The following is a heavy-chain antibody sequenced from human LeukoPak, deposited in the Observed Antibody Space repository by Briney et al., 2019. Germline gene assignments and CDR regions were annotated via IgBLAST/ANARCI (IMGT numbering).Heavy chain of an antibody. CDR2: IYTSGST. D-gene: IGHD3-3*01. Sequence: SQTLSLTCTVSGGSISSGSYYWSWIRQPAGKGLEWIGRIYTSGSTNYNPSLKSRVTISVDTSKNQFSLKLSSVTAADTAVYYCARQNYDFWSGYYGLYFDYWGQGTLVTVSS. CDR3: ARQNYDFWSGYYGLYFDY. J-gene: IGHJ4*02. V-gene: IGHV4-61*02. CDR1: GGSISSGSYY.